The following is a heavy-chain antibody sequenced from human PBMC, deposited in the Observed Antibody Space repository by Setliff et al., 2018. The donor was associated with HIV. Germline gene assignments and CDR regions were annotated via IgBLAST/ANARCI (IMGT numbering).Heavy chain of an antibody. CDR1: GYTFTSDY. Sequence: ASVKVSCKASGYTFTSDYIHWVRQAPGQGLEWMGIINPAGNPTSYAQKFQGRLTMTRDTSTNTVYMELSSLRSEDTAVYYCATGSITIFGVVISGNYYYYMDVWGKGTTVTVSS. V-gene: IGHV1-46*01. CDR2: INPAGNPT. J-gene: IGHJ6*03. D-gene: IGHD3-3*01. CDR3: ATGSITIFGVVISGNYYYYMDV.